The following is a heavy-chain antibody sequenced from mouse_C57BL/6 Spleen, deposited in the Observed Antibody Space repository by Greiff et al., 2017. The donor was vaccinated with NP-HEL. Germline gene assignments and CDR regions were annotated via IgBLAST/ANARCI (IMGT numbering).Heavy chain of an antibody. CDR2: IDPETGGT. J-gene: IGHJ2*01. V-gene: IGHV1-15*01. D-gene: IGHD1-1*01. CDR3: TLIDYGSDFDY. Sequence: QVTLKESGAELVRPGASVTLSCKASGYTFTDYEMHWVKQTPVHGLEWIGAIDPETGGTAYNQKFKGKAILTADKSSSTAYMELRSLTSEDSAVYYCTLIDYGSDFDYWGQGTTLTVSS. CDR1: GYTFTDYE.